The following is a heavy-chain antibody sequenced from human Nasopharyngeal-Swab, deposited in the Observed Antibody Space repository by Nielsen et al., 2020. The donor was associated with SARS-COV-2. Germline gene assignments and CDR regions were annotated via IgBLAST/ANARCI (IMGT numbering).Heavy chain of an antibody. CDR3: AKSECSSTSCYVDYYYYYMDV. D-gene: IGHD2-2*01. Sequence: GGSLRLSCAASGFTFSSYSVNWVRQAPGKGLEWVSSISSSSSYIYYADSVKGRFTISRDNAKNSLYLQMNSLRAEDTAVYYCAKSECSSTSCYVDYYYYYMDVWGKGTTVTVSS. CDR2: ISSSSSYI. CDR1: GFTFSSYS. J-gene: IGHJ6*03. V-gene: IGHV3-21*01.